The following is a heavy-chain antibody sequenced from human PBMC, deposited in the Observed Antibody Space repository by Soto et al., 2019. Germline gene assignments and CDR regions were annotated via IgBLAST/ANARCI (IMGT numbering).Heavy chain of an antibody. J-gene: IGHJ4*02. CDR1: GGSFSGYY. Sequence: QVQLQQWGAGLLKPSETLSLTCAVYGGSFSGYYWSWIRQPPGMGLEWIGEINHSGSTNYNPSLKSRVTISVDTSTNQFSLKLSSVTAADTAVYYCARTYSSSWSPFEYWGQGTRVTVSS. D-gene: IGHD6-13*01. CDR3: ARTYSSSWSPFEY. V-gene: IGHV4-34*01. CDR2: INHSGST.